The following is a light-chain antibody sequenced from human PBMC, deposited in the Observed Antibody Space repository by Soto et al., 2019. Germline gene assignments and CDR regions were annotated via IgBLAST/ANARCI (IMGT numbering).Light chain of an antibody. J-gene: IGKJ2*01. CDR1: QSVTNNF. V-gene: IGKV3-20*01. CDR3: QQYGNSPRT. Sequence: EIVLTQSPGTLYWSPGERATLSCRASQSVTNNFLAWYQQKPGQAPRLIIYGVSSRATGIPDRFSGSGSGTDFTLTISRLEPEDFAVYYCQQYGNSPRTFGQGTKLEIK. CDR2: GVS.